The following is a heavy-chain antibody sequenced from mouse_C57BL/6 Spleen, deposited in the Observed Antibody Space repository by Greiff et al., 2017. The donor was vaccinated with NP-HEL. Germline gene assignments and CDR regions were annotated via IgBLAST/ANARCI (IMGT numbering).Heavy chain of an antibody. CDR2: INPGSGGT. D-gene: IGHD1-1*01. Sequence: VQLQESGAELVRPGTSVKVSCKASGYAFTNYLIEWVKQRPGPGLEWIGVINPGSGGTNYNEKFKGKATLTADKSSSTAYMQLSSLTSEDSAVYFCAKSSYDWYFDVWGTGTTVTVSS. V-gene: IGHV1-54*01. J-gene: IGHJ1*03. CDR1: GYAFTNYL. CDR3: AKSSYDWYFDV.